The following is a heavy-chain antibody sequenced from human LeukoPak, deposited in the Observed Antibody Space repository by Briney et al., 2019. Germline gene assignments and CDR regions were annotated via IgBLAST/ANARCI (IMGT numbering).Heavy chain of an antibody. Sequence: PGGSLRLSCAASGFTFSGAWLSWVRQAPGKGLEWVGRIKSKNNGGTTDYAAPVNGRFSISRDDSKNTLYLQMSSLKTEDTGVYCCMTLYVDYARWGQGTLVTVSS. CDR3: MTLYVDYAR. V-gene: IGHV3-15*01. CDR1: GFTFSGAW. J-gene: IGHJ4*02. CDR2: IKSKNNGGTT. D-gene: IGHD4-17*01.